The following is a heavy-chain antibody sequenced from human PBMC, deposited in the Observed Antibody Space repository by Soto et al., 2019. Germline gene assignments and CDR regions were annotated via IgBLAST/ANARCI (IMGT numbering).Heavy chain of an antibody. CDR1: GGSISSYY. CDR3: ARHLYSSNPFDY. Sequence: SETLSLTCTVSGGSISSYYWSWIRQPPGKGLEWIGYIYYSGSTNYNPSLKSRVTISVDTSKNQFSLKLSSVTAADTAVYYCARHLYSSNPFDYWGQGTLVTVPQ. J-gene: IGHJ4*02. D-gene: IGHD6-13*01. CDR2: IYYSGST. V-gene: IGHV4-59*08.